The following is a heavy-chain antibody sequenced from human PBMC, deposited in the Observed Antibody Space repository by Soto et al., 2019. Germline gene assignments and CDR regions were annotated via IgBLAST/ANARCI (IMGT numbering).Heavy chain of an antibody. CDR1: GGSITSDDYY. J-gene: IGHJ4*02. V-gene: IGHV4-30-4*01. CDR2: IFYSGST. Sequence: QVQLQESGPGLVKPSQSLSLTCTVSGGSITSDDYYWSWIRQPPGRALEWIGYIFYSGSTHYTPFLKSCFLISQHASKNQVCLKPRSGTAANTADYSCTSANGGGDCAYRHYRDYFGSWGQVPLVTVAS. CDR3: TSANGGGDCAYRHYRDYFGS. D-gene: IGHD2-21*02.